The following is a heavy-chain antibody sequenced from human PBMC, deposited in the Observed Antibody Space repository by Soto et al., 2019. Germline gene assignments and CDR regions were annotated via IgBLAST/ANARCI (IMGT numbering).Heavy chain of an antibody. V-gene: IGHV1-69*01. CDR3: ANSRGGTFLGYHGMDI. J-gene: IGHJ6*02. D-gene: IGHD3-16*01. CDR1: GGTFSSRA. Sequence: QVQLVQSGPEVKKTGTSVKVSCKASGGTFSSRAISWVRQAPGQGLEWMGGIIPVFGRVNYAEKFQDRVTLTADESTGTVYMELSSLRSEDTALYDCANSRGGTFLGYHGMDIWGQGTTVSVSS. CDR2: IIPVFGRV.